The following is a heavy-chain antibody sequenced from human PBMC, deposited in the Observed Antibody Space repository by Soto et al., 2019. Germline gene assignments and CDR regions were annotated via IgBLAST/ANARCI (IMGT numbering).Heavy chain of an antibody. CDR2: INTYNGNT. CDR1: GYSFTRYG. J-gene: IGHJ6*02. D-gene: IGHD3-16*01. CDR3: AMVDVYVTPSPQDV. Sequence: QVQLVQSRAEMKNPGASVKVSCKASGYSFTRYGIAWARQAPGQGLEWMGWINTYNGNTNYAQNLQGRVTLTTDTSTSTAYMELTSLRSNDTAIYYCAMVDVYVTPSPQDVWGQGTTVIVSS. V-gene: IGHV1-18*01.